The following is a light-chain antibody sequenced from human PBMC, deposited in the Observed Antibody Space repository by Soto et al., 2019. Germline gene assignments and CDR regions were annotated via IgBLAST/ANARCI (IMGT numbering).Light chain of an antibody. V-gene: IGKV3-15*01. Sequence: EIVMTQSPATLSVSPGERATLSCRASQSVSSNLAWYEQKPGQAPRLLIYGASTRATGIPARFSGSGSGTEVTLTIGSLQSEDFAVYYCQQYNNRPPLTFGGGTNVEIK. J-gene: IGKJ4*01. CDR1: QSVSSN. CDR2: GAS. CDR3: QQYNNRPPLT.